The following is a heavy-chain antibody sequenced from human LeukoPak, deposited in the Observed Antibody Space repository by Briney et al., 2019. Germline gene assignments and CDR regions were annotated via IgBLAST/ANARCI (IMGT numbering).Heavy chain of an antibody. Sequence: GRSLRLSCTASGVTLSNYAMHWVRRPPGRGLEWVAVISFDGTNKYYGDSVEGRFSVSRDNSKNTLYLQMNSLRPDDTAMYYCATDYGDYEPIDYWGQGTLVTVSS. CDR1: GVTLSNYA. CDR2: ISFDGTNK. CDR3: ATDYGDYEPIDY. V-gene: IGHV3-30*04. J-gene: IGHJ4*02. D-gene: IGHD4-17*01.